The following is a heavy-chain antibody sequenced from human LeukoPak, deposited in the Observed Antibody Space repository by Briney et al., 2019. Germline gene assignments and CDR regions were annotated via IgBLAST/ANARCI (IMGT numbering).Heavy chain of an antibody. CDR1: GGTFSSYA. CDR2: IIPIFGTA. D-gene: IGHD1-26*01. CDR3: AKGGGSYVSVHWFDP. J-gene: IGHJ5*02. Sequence: GASVKVSCKASGGTFSSYAISWVRQAPGQGLEGMGGIIPIFGTANYAQKFQGRVTITTDESTSTAYMELSSLRSEDTAVYYCAKGGGSYVSVHWFDPWGQGTLVTVSS. V-gene: IGHV1-69*05.